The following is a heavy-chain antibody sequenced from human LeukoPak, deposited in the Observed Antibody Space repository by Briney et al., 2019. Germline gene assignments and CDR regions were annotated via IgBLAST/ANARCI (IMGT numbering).Heavy chain of an antibody. V-gene: IGHV7-4-1*02. CDR1: GYTFTDYT. CDR3: ARFRNRDNWIPYY. D-gene: IGHD1-14*01. Sequence: ASVKVSCKTSGYTFTDYTMNWVRQAPGQGLEWMGWINTKTGNPTFAQGFTGRFVFSLDTSVSTAYLQINSLKAEDTAIYYCARFRNRDNWIPYYWGQGTLVTVSS. CDR2: INTKTGNP. J-gene: IGHJ4*02.